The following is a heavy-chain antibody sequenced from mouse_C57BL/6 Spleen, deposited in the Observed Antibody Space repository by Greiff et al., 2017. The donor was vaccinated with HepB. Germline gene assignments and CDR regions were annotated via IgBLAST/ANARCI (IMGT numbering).Heavy chain of an antibody. Sequence: QVQLKESGPELVKPGASVKISCKASGYAFSSSWMNWVKQRPGKGLEWIGRIYPGDGDTNYNGKFKGKATLTADKSSSTAYMQLSSLTSEDSAVYFCARRLYDGYYGYFDYWGQGTTLTVSS. CDR3: ARRLYDGYYGYFDY. CDR1: GYAFSSSW. J-gene: IGHJ2*01. D-gene: IGHD2-3*01. CDR2: IYPGDGDT. V-gene: IGHV1-82*01.